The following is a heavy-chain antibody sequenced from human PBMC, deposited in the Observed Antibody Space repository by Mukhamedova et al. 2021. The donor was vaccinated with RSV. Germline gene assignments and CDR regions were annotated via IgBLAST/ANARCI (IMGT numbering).Heavy chain of an antibody. CDR2: IYPGDSDT. D-gene: IGHD3-3*01. CDR1: YW. Sequence: YWIGWVRQMPGKGLEWMGIIYPGDSDTRYSPSFQGQVTISADKSISTAYLQWSSLKASDTAMYYFARRPSTLIFGVVIAERYFD. CDR3: ARRPSTLIFGVVIAERYFD. V-gene: IGHV5-51*01. J-gene: IGHJ4*01.